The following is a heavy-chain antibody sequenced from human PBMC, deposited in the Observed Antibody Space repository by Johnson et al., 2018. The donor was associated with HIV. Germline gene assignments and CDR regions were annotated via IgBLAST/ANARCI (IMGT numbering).Heavy chain of an antibody. CDR3: AREQAYSGSGEGVFDI. Sequence: VQLVESGGGVVQPGGSLRLSCVASGFTFSSSGMHWVRQTPGKGLEWVAGINWNGGSTGYADSVKGRFTISRDNAKKSLCLQMNTLRADDTAVYCCAREQAYSGSGEGVFDIWGQGTMVSVSS. CDR2: INWNGGST. CDR1: GFTFSSSG. D-gene: IGHD6-13*01. V-gene: IGHV3-20*04. J-gene: IGHJ3*02.